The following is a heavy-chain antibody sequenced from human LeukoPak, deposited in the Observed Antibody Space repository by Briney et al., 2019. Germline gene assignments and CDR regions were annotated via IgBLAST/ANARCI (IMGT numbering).Heavy chain of an antibody. CDR1: GFTFSIYW. CDR3: ARVPAARRGFDY. D-gene: IGHD6-6*01. J-gene: IGHJ4*02. V-gene: IGHV3-7*01. Sequence: GGSLRLSCAASGFTFSIYWMSWVRQAPGKGLEWVANIKQDGSEKYYVDSVKGRFTISRDNAKNSLYLQMNSLRAEDTAVYYCARVPAARRGFDYWGQGTLVTVSS. CDR2: IKQDGSEK.